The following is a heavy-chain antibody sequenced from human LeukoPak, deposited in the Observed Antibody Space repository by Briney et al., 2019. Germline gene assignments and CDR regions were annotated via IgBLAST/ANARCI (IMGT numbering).Heavy chain of an antibody. CDR1: GFTVSSNY. J-gene: IGHJ4*02. CDR2: IYSDDTT. V-gene: IGHV3-53*01. CDR3: ASESPLYYGGNSGY. D-gene: IGHD4-23*01. Sequence: PGGSLRLSCAASGFTVSSNYMSWVRQAPGKGLEYVSLIYSDDTTYYADSVKGRFTISRDNSKSTLYLQMNSLRAEDTAVYYCASESPLYYGGNSGYWGQRTLVTVSS.